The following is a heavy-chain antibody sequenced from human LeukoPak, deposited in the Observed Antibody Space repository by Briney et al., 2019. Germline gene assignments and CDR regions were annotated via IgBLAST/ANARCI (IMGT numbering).Heavy chain of an antibody. Sequence: PSETLSLTCTVSGGSISSYYWSWIRQPPGKGLEWIGYIYYSGSTNYNPSLKSRVTISVETSKNQFSLKLSSVTAADTAVYYCAGDSGGRDAFDIWGQGTMVTVSS. J-gene: IGHJ3*02. CDR2: IYYSGST. D-gene: IGHD3-10*01. CDR1: GGSISSYY. CDR3: AGDSGGRDAFDI. V-gene: IGHV4-59*01.